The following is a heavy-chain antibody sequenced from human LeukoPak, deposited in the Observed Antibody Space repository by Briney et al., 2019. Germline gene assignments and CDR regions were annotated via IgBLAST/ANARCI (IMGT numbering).Heavy chain of an antibody. CDR2: ISSSSSYI. Sequence: GGSLRLSWAASGFTFSSYSMNWVRQAPGKGLEWVSSISSSSSYIYYADSVKGRFTISRDNAKNSLYLQMNSLRAEDTAVYYCARRSTRLGSPHWGQGTLVTVSS. CDR1: GFTFSSYS. J-gene: IGHJ4*02. CDR3: ARRSTRLGSPH. D-gene: IGHD1-1*01. V-gene: IGHV3-21*01.